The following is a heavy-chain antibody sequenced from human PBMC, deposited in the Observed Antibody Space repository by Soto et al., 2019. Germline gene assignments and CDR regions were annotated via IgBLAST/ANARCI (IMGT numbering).Heavy chain of an antibody. CDR3: ARERARGIAAAGIDY. CDR2: IYYSGIT. D-gene: IGHD6-13*01. J-gene: IGHJ4*02. V-gene: IGHV4-59*01. Sequence: PSETLSLTCTVSGGSISSYYWSWIRQPPGKGLEWIGYIYYSGITNYNPSLKSRVTISVDTSKNQFSLKLSSVTAADTAVYYCARERARGIAAAGIDYWGQGTLVTVSS. CDR1: GGSISSYY.